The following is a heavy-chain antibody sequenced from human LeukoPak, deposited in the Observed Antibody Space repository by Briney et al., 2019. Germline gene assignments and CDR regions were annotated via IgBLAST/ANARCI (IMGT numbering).Heavy chain of an antibody. CDR2: ISAYNGNT. CDR1: GYTFTSYG. J-gene: IGHJ4*02. V-gene: IGHV1-18*01. D-gene: IGHD3-22*01. CDR3: ARDLGSGYPNSFDY. Sequence: ASVRVSCKASGYTFTSYGISWVRQAPGQGLEGMGWISAYNGNTNYAQKLQGRVTMTTDTSTSTAYMELRSLRSDDTAVYYCARDLGSGYPNSFDYWGQGTLVTVSS.